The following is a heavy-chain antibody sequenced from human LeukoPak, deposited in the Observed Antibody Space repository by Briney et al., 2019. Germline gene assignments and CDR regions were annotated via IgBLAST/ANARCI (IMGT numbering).Heavy chain of an antibody. J-gene: IGHJ3*02. CDR3: AKSPPGGAFDI. Sequence: GGSLRLSCAASGFTFSSNAMSWVRQAPGKGLEWVSTISGSGTSTYFADSVKGRFTISRDNSQNTLYLQMNSLRAEDTAVYYCAKSPPGGAFDIWGQGTMVTVSS. CDR2: ISGSGTST. CDR1: GFTFSSNA. V-gene: IGHV3-23*01. D-gene: IGHD3-10*01.